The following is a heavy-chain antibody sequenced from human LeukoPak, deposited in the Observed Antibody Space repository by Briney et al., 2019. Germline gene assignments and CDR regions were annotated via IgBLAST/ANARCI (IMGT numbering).Heavy chain of an antibody. V-gene: IGHV3-66*01. D-gene: IGHD2-8*01. Sequence: GGSLRLSCAASGFTFSSYAMSWVRQAPGKGLEWVSVIYSGGSTYYADSVKGRFTISRDNSKNTLYLQMNSLRAEDTAVYYCARVRDKWYYFDYWGQGTQVTVSS. J-gene: IGHJ4*02. CDR1: GFTFSSYA. CDR2: IYSGGST. CDR3: ARVRDKWYYFDY.